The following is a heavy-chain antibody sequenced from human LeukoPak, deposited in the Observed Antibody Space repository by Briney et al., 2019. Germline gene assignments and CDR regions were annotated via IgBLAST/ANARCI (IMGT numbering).Heavy chain of an antibody. CDR2: ISGSGGST. D-gene: IGHD6-13*01. V-gene: IGHV3-23*01. CDR1: GFTFSSYA. Sequence: GGSLRLSCAASGFTFSSYAMSWVRQAPGKGLEWVSAISGSGGSTYYADSVKGRFTISRDNSKNTLYLQMNSLGAEDTAVYYCAKDAGLGHFFPMGVWGQGTTVTVSS. CDR3: AKDAGLGHFFPMGV. J-gene: IGHJ6*02.